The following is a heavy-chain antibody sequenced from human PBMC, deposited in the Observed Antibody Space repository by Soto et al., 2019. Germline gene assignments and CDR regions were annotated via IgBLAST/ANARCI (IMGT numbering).Heavy chain of an antibody. V-gene: IGHV3-23*01. CDR1: GFTFSSYA. D-gene: IGHD3-10*01. Sequence: GGSLRLSCAASGFTFSSYAMSWVRQAPGKGLEWVSAISGSGGSTYYADSVKGRFTISRDNSKNTLYLQMNSLRAEDTAVYYCAKVSNYGSYYYYYGMDVWGQGTTVTVSS. J-gene: IGHJ6*02. CDR3: AKVSNYGSYYYYYGMDV. CDR2: ISGSGGST.